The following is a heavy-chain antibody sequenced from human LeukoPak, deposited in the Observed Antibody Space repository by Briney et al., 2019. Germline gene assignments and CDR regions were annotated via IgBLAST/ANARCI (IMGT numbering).Heavy chain of an antibody. J-gene: IGHJ4*02. V-gene: IGHV3-30-3*01. D-gene: IGHD3-22*01. CDR3: ARGNYFDTSGYPTLDY. Sequence: GGSLRLSCAASGFTFSSHAMRWVRQAPGKGLEWVAVLSYDGNNKYYADSVKGRFTISRDNSKNTLYLQMNSLRAEDTAVYYCARGNYFDTSGYPTLDYWGQGTLVTVSS. CDR2: LSYDGNNK. CDR1: GFTFSSHA.